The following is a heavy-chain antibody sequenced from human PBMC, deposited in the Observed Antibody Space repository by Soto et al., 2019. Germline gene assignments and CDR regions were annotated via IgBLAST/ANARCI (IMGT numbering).Heavy chain of an antibody. CDR1: GGSFSGYY. CDR3: ARGPPHYDFWSGPPNSPNWFDP. Sequence: QVQLQQWGAGLLKPSETLSLTCAVYGGSFSGYYWSWIRQPPGKGLEWIGEINHSGSTNYNPSLKSRVTISVDTSKNQFSLKLSSVTAADTAVYYCARGPPHYDFWSGPPNSPNWFDPWGQGTLVTVSS. D-gene: IGHD3-3*01. CDR2: INHSGST. J-gene: IGHJ5*02. V-gene: IGHV4-34*01.